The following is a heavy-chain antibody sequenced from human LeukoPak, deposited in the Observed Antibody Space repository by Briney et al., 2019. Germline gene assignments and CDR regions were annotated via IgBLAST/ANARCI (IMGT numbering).Heavy chain of an antibody. J-gene: IGHJ4*02. V-gene: IGHV4-34*01. CDR1: GGSFSGYY. D-gene: IGHD3-10*01. CDR3: ARGGCYYGSGSYFASRFDY. Sequence: SETLSLTCAVYGGSFSGYYWSWIRQPPGKGLEWIGEINHSGSTNYNPSLKSRVTISVDTSKNQFSLKLSSVTAADTAVYYCARGGCYYGSGSYFASRFDYWGQGTLVTVSS. CDR2: INHSGST.